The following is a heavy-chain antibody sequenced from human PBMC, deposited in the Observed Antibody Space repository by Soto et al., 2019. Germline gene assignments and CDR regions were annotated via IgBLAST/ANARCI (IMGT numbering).Heavy chain of an antibody. J-gene: IGHJ6*02. CDR1: GYTFTSYG. D-gene: IGHD1-1*01. CDR3: ARDQVGTTRRNYYGMDV. V-gene: IGHV1-18*01. Sequence: ASVKVSCKASGYTFTSYGISWVRQAPGQGLEWMGWISAYNGNTNYAQKLQGRVTMTTDTSTSTAYMELRSLRAEDTAVYYCARDQVGTTRRNYYGMDVWGQGTTVTVSS. CDR2: ISAYNGNT.